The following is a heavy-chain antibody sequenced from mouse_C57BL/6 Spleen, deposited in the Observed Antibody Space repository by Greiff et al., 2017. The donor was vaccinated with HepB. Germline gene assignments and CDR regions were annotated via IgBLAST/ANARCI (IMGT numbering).Heavy chain of an antibody. CDR3: ARKDLGDYNDWYFDV. CDR2: IDPSDSYT. D-gene: IGHD1-1*01. Sequence: QVQLQQPGAELVKPGASVKLSCKASGYTFTSYWMQWVKQRPGQGLEWIGEIDPSDSYTNYNQKFKGKATLTVDTSSSTAYMQLSSLTSEDSAVYYCARKDLGDYNDWYFDVWGTGTTVTVSS. J-gene: IGHJ1*03. CDR1: GYTFTSYW. V-gene: IGHV1-50*01.